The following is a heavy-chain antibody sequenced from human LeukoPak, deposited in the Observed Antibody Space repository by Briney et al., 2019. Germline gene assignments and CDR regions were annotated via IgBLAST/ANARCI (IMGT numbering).Heavy chain of an antibody. Sequence: SVKVSCKASGGTFSSYAISWVRQAPGQGLEWMGGIIPIFGTANYAQKFQGRVTITADESTSAAYMELSSLRSEDTAVYYCARRRGYSYGQFDYWGQGTLVTVSS. V-gene: IGHV1-69*01. CDR2: IIPIFGTA. J-gene: IGHJ4*02. CDR3: ARRRGYSYGQFDY. D-gene: IGHD5-18*01. CDR1: GGTFSSYA.